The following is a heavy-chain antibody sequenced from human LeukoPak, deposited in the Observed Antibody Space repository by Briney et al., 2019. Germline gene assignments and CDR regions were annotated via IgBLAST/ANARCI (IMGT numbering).Heavy chain of an antibody. CDR2: IKQDGSEK. D-gene: IGHD3-22*01. J-gene: IGHJ4*02. CDR3: ARGDDSSGYYYDCYFDY. Sequence: GGSLRLSCAASGFTFSSYAMSWVRQAPGKGLEWVANIKQDGSEKYYVDSVKGRFTISRDNAKNSLYLQMNSLRAEDTAVYYCARGDDSSGYYYDCYFDYWGQGTLVTVSS. CDR1: GFTFSSYA. V-gene: IGHV3-7*03.